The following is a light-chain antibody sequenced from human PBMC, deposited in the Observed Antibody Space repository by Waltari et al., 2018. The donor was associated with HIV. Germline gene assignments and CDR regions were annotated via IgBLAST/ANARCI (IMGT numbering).Light chain of an antibody. J-gene: IGKJ5*01. CDR2: LGS. V-gene: IGKV2-28*01. CDR3: MQALQTPIT. Sequence: DIVMPQSPLSLPVTPGEPASISCSSRQSLLHSNGYNYLDWYLQKPGQSPQLLIYLGSNRASGVPDRFSGSGSGTDFTLKISRVEAEDVGVYYCMQALQTPITFGQGTRLEIK. CDR1: QSLLHSNGYNY.